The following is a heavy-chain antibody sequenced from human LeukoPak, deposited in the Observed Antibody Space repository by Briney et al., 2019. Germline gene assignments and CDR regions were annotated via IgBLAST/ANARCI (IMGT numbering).Heavy chain of an antibody. D-gene: IGHD3-16*01. CDR3: VTRLA. V-gene: IGHV3-53*01. CDR1: GFTVSSNY. J-gene: IGHJ5*02. Sequence: GGSLRLSCAASGFTVSSNYMSWVRQAPGKGLDWVSMIYSGGSTNYADSVKGRFTISRDSSKNTLYLQMNSLRAEDTAVFYCVTRLAWGQGTLVTVSS. CDR2: IYSGGST.